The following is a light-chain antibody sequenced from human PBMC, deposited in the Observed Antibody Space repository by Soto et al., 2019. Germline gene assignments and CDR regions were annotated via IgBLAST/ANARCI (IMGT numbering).Light chain of an antibody. CDR2: AAS. CDR3: LQDHTYPLA. V-gene: IGKV1-6*02. CDR1: QGIRND. Sequence: AIQMTQSPSSLSASVGARVPITCRASQGIRNDLGWYQQKPGKAPKLLIYAASSLQSGVPSRFSGSGSGTDFTLTISSLQPEDFATYYCLQDHTYPLAFGQGTKVDIK. J-gene: IGKJ1*01.